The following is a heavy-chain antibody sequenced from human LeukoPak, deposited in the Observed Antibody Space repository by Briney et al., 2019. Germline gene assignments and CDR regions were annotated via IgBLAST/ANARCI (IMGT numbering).Heavy chain of an antibody. D-gene: IGHD4-11*01. CDR3: ARGRATVTTHWVDP. CDR2: MNPNSGNT. Sequence: GASVTVSCKASGYPFSNYDINWVRQATGQGLEWMGWMNPNSGNTDYAQKFQGRVTITRNTSISTAYMELSSLGSEDTAVYYCARGRATVTTHWVDPWGQGTLVTVSS. V-gene: IGHV1-8*03. J-gene: IGHJ5*02. CDR1: GYPFSNYD.